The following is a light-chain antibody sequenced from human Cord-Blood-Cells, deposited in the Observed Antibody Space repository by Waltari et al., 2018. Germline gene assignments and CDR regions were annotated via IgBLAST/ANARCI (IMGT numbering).Light chain of an antibody. V-gene: IGKV3-20*01. J-gene: IGKJ1*01. CDR2: GAS. CDR1: QSVSSSY. Sequence: EIVLTQSPGTLSLSPGERATLSCRASQSVSSSYLAWYQQKPGQAPRLLIYGASSRATGIPDRFSGRGSGTDFTLTISILEPEDFAVYYCQQYGSSPTFGQGTKVEIK. CDR3: QQYGSSPT.